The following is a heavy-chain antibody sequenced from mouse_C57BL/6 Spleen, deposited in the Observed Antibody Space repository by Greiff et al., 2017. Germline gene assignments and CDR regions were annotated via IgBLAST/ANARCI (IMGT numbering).Heavy chain of an antibody. CDR1: GFTFSSYA. V-gene: IGHV5-4*01. CDR3: ARGDYGSSSSFAY. CDR2: ISDGGSYT. D-gene: IGHD1-1*01. Sequence: DVQLQESGGGLVKPGGSLKLSCAASGFTFSSYAMSWVRQTPEKRLEWVATISDGGSYTYYPDNVKGRFTISRDNAKNNLYLQMSHLKSEDTAMYYCARGDYGSSSSFAYWGQGTLVTVSA. J-gene: IGHJ3*01.